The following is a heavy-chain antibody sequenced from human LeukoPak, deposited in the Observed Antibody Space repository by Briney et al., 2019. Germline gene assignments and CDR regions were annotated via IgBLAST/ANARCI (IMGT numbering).Heavy chain of an antibody. Sequence: PGGSLSLSCAVSGFTFSIYSMNGVRRAAREGEEWGSYISSGSDTVHYTDSVKGRFTISRDNAKNSLYLQMDSLRAEDTAVYYCARDPSVDCSSTSCYYDDWG. CDR1: GFTFSIYS. V-gene: IGHV3-48*04. CDR3: ARDPSVDCSSTSCYYDD. J-gene: IGHJ4*03. D-gene: IGHD2-2*01. CDR2: ISSGSDTV.